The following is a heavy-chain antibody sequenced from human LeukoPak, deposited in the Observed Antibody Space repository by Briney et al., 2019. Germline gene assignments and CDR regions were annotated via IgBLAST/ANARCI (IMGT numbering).Heavy chain of an antibody. J-gene: IGHJ5*02. V-gene: IGHV1-2*02. D-gene: IGHD3-3*01. Sequence: ASVKVSCKASGYTFTGYYMHWVRQAPGQGLEWMGWINPNSGGTNYAQKFQGRVTITRDTSISTAYMELSRLRSDDTAVYYCARGERITIFRRMGNWFDPWGQGTLVTVSS. CDR3: ARGERITIFRRMGNWFDP. CDR2: INPNSGGT. CDR1: GYTFTGYY.